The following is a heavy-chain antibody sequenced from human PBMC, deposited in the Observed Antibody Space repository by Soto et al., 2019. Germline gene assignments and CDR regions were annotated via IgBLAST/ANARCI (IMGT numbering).Heavy chain of an antibody. V-gene: IGHV1-3*01. CDR3: ARDRSSSTWSYYYYYAMDV. J-gene: IGHJ6*02. Sequence: ASVKVSCKASGYTFTIYVMHWLRQAPGQRLEWMGWINPGKGNTKYSHKFQGRVTITRDTSASTAYMELGSLRSEDTAVYYCARDRSSSTWSYYYYYAMDVWGQGTTVTVSS. CDR2: INPGKGNT. D-gene: IGHD6-13*01. CDR1: GYTFTIYV.